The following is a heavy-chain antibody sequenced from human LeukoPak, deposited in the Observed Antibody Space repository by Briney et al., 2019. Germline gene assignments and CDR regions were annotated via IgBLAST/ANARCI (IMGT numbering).Heavy chain of an antibody. CDR1: GGSVSSGAYY. Sequence: SETLSLTCTVSGGSVSSGAYYWSRIRQHPGKGLEWIGYIYYSGSTNYNPSLKSRVTISVDTSKNQFSLKLSSVTAADTAVYYCARAQLGGGDVYSDYWGQGTLVTVSS. CDR3: ARAQLGGGDVYSDY. V-gene: IGHV4-61*08. CDR2: IYYSGST. J-gene: IGHJ4*02. D-gene: IGHD2-21*02.